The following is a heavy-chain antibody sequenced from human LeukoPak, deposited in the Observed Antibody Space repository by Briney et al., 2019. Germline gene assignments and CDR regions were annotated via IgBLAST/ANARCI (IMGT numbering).Heavy chain of an antibody. J-gene: IGHJ6*02. Sequence: GGSLRLSCAASGFTFSSYGIHWVRQSPGKGLEWVAVVSYLGDDQFYAESVKGRFTISRDNSKKTVFLQMNSLRGEDRAVYYCAKDRSSGPHYYYGMDVWGRGTTVTVSS. V-gene: IGHV3-30*18. D-gene: IGHD3-22*01. CDR3: AKDRSSGPHYYYGMDV. CDR2: VSYLGDDQ. CDR1: GFTFSSYG.